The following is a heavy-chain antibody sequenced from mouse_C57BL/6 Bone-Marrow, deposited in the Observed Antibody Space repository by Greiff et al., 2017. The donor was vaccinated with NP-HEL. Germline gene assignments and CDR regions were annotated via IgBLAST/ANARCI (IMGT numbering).Heavy chain of an antibody. CDR3: ARLYTYFDV. Sequence: VKLVESGPGLVQPSQSLSITCTASGFSLTSYGVHWVRQSPGKGLEWLGVIWSGGSTDYNAAFISRLSISKDNSKSQVFFKMNSLQAEDTAIYYCARLYTYFDVWGTGTTVTVSS. CDR1: GFSLTSYG. CDR2: IWSGGST. D-gene: IGHD2-12*01. J-gene: IGHJ1*03. V-gene: IGHV2-2*01.